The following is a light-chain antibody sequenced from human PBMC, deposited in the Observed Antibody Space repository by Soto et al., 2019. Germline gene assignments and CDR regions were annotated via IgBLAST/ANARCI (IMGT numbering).Light chain of an antibody. J-gene: IGKJ1*01. CDR1: QSISRS. CDR3: QQYNNWPRT. Sequence: EIVLTQSPAILSVSPGERATLSCRASQSISRSLAWYQQKPGQAPRLLIYGASNRATGIPDRFSGSGSGTDFTLTISSLQSEDFAVYYCQQYNNWPRTFGQGTKVDIK. V-gene: IGKV3D-15*01. CDR2: GAS.